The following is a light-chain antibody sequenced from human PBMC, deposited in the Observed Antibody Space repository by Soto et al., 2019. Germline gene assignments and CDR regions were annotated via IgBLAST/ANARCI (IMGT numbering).Light chain of an antibody. CDR1: SSDVGGYNY. Sequence: QSLGTHPASVSPSPVQSITSACTGTSSDVGGYNYVSWYQHHPGKAPKLIIYEVSYRPSGDSSRFSGSKSGNTASLTISGLQADDEADYYCSSYTSTGTHVLGTGTKVSV. CDR2: EVS. CDR3: SSYTSTGTHV. V-gene: IGLV2-14*01. J-gene: IGLJ1*01.